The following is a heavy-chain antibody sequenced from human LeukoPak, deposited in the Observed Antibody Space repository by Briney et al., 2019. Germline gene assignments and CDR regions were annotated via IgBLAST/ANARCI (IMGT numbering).Heavy chain of an antibody. J-gene: IGHJ4*02. CDR2: INSDGSST. CDR1: GFTFSSYW. V-gene: IGHV3-74*01. D-gene: IGHD3-22*01. Sequence: PGGSLRLSCAASGFTFSSYWMHWVRQAPGKGLVWVSRINSDGSSTSYADSVKGRFTISRDNAKNSLFLQMNSLRAEETAVYYCARGEYYYDGGYWGQGTLVTVSS. CDR3: ARGEYYYDGGY.